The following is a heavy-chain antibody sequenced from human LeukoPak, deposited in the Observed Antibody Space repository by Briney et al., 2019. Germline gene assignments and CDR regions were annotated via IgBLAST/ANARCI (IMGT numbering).Heavy chain of an antibody. Sequence: SETLSLTCAVSGASVSGSNYYWGWIRQPPGKGLEWIGNIYYSGSTSYNPSLKSRVTILVDTSKNQFSLKLSSVTAADTAVYHCARDYGFGELLFRFDPWGQGTLVTVSS. V-gene: IGHV4-61*01. D-gene: IGHD3-10*01. CDR2: IYYSGST. CDR1: GASVSGSNYY. CDR3: ARDYGFGELLFRFDP. J-gene: IGHJ5*02.